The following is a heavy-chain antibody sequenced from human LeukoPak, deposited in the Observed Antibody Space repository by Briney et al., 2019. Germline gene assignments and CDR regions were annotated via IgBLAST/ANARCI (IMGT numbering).Heavy chain of an antibody. CDR1: GGSISSYY. J-gene: IGHJ4*02. D-gene: IGHD3-22*01. V-gene: IGHV4-4*07. CDR2: IYNRGST. Sequence: SETLSLTCTVSGGSISSYYWNWIRQPAGKGLEGIGRIYNRGSTNYNPSLKSRVTMSVDTSKNQFSLKLTSVTAADTAVYYCARVDDRNYYYYFDYWGQGTLVTVSS. CDR3: ARVDDRNYYYYFDY.